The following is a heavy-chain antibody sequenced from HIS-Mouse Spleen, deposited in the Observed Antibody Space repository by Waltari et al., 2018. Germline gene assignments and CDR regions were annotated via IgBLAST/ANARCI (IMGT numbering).Heavy chain of an antibody. CDR2: IYYSGST. CDR1: GGSISSSSHY. CDR3: ARHNLNYWYFDL. J-gene: IGHJ2*01. V-gene: IGHV4-39*01. Sequence: QLQLQESGPGLVKPSETLSLTCTVSGGSISSSSHYWGWIRQPPGKGLEWIGSIYYSGSTYYNPSLKSRVTISVDTSKNQFSLKLSSVTAADTAVYYCARHNLNYWYFDLWGRGTLVTVSS.